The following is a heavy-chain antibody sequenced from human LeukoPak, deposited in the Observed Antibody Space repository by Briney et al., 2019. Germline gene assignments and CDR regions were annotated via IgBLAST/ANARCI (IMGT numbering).Heavy chain of an antibody. CDR1: GYTFTSYG. D-gene: IGHD6-25*01. Sequence: ASVKVSCKASGYTFTSYGISWVRQAPGQGLEWMGRIIPILGIANYAQKFQGRVTITADKSTSTAYMELSSLRSEDTAVYYCASAAGYRNEIDYWGQGTLVTVSS. V-gene: IGHV1-69*04. J-gene: IGHJ4*02. CDR3: ASAAGYRNEIDY. CDR2: IIPILGIA.